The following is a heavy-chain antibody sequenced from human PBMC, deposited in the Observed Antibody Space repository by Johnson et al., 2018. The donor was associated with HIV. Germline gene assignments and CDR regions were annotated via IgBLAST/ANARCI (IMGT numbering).Heavy chain of an antibody. Sequence: VQLVESGGGLVQPGGSLRLSCAASGFAFSNYWMHWVRQAPGKGLVWVSRVNSDGSSLSYADSVKGRFTISRDNSKNTLYLQMNSLRAEDTAVYYCAKNGARGDAFDIWGQGTMVTVSS. V-gene: IGHV3-74*02. CDR1: GFAFSNYW. J-gene: IGHJ3*02. D-gene: IGHD2-8*01. CDR3: AKNGARGDAFDI. CDR2: VNSDGSSL.